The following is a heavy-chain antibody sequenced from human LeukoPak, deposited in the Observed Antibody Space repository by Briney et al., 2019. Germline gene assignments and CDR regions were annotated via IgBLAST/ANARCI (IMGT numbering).Heavy chain of an antibody. Sequence: PGGSLRLSCAASGFTFSSYWMHWVRQAPGKGLVWVSSIRSSTTYVYYADSVKGRFTISRDNAKNSLYLQMNSLRAEDTAVYYCAKDLVTGSLDYWGQGTLVTVSS. D-gene: IGHD3-10*01. CDR1: GFTFSSYW. V-gene: IGHV3-21*04. J-gene: IGHJ4*02. CDR3: AKDLVTGSLDY. CDR2: IRSSTTYV.